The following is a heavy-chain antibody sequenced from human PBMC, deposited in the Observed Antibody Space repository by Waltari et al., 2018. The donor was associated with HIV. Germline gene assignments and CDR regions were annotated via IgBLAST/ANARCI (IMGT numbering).Heavy chain of an antibody. CDR2: ISGSGGST. Sequence: EVQLFESGGGLVQPGGSLSLSCAASGLTFRSPATRSPSQAPGKGREGVSAISGSGGSTDYADSVKGRFTISRDNSKNTLYLQMNSLRAEDTAVYYCAKGHYDFWSGSYYYGMDVWGQGTTVTVSS. CDR1: GLTFRSPA. J-gene: IGHJ6*02. CDR3: AKGHYDFWSGSYYYGMDV. V-gene: IGHV3-23*01. D-gene: IGHD3-3*01.